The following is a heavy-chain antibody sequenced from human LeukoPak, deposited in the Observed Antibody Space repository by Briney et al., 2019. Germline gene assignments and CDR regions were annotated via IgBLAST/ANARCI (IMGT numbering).Heavy chain of an antibody. Sequence: SETLSLTGAVSGGSISRSNWWSWVRRSPGKGLEWIGEIYDNGSTNYNPSLKSRVTISVDKSKNQFSLELSSVTAADTAVYYCASPRAERSTWYAVDYWGQGTLVTVSA. D-gene: IGHD6-13*01. CDR2: IYDNGST. V-gene: IGHV4-4*02. J-gene: IGHJ4*02. CDR1: GGSISRSNW. CDR3: ASPRAERSTWYAVDY.